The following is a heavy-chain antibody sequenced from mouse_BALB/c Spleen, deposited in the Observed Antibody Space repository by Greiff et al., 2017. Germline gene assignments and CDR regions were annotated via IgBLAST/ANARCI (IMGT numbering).Heavy chain of an antibody. J-gene: IGHJ1*01. CDR3: ARWYYGSSYWYFDV. CDR2: ISYSGST. V-gene: IGHV3-2*02. D-gene: IGHD1-1*01. Sequence: EVQLQQSGPGLVKPSQSLSLTCTVTGYSITSDYAWNWIRQFPGNQLEWMGYISYSGSTSYNPSLKSRISITRDTSKNQFFLQLNSVTTEDTATYYCARWYYGSSYWYFDVWGAGTTVTVSS. CDR1: GYSITSDYA.